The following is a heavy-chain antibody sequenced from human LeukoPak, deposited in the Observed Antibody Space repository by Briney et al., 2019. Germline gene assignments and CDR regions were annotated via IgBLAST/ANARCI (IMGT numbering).Heavy chain of an antibody. V-gene: IGHV4-30-2*01. D-gene: IGHD3-10*01. CDR3: AADYTSRSYRFDH. CDR1: GASISSGDYS. J-gene: IGHJ4*02. CDR2: IYHSGST. Sequence: PSETLSLTCAVSGASISSGDYSWSWIRQPPGKGLEWIGYIYHSGSTTYNPSLKSRLTISLDRSKNQISLKVNSVTAADTAVYYCAADYTSRSYRFDHWGQGTLDTVSS.